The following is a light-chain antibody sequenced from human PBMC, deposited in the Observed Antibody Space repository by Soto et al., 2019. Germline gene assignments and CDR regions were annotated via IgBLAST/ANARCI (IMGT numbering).Light chain of an antibody. CDR3: MQGIQLPNP. V-gene: IGKV2D-29*01. CDR2: GVS. J-gene: IGKJ5*01. Sequence: EIVMTQTPLSLSVTPGQPASISCRSSQGLLHSDGNTYLYWFLQKPGQPPQLLMYGVSNRFSGVPDRFSGSGSGTDFTLKISRVEADDVGVYYCMQGIQLPNPFGQGTRLEIE. CDR1: QGLLHSDGNTY.